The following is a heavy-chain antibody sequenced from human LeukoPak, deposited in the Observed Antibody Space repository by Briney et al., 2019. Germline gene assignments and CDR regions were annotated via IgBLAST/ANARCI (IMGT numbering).Heavy chain of an antibody. CDR2: ISYDGSTK. D-gene: IGHD6-13*01. CDR1: GFTFSSYA. CDR3: ARAGYTSAWYYFEK. Sequence: GGSLRLSGAASGFTFSSYAMHWVRQAPGKGLEWVAVISYDGSTKYYADSVKGRFTISRDNSKNTLYLQMNSLRAEDTAVYYCARAGYTSAWYYFEKWGQGTLVTVSS. V-gene: IGHV3-30-3*01. J-gene: IGHJ4*02.